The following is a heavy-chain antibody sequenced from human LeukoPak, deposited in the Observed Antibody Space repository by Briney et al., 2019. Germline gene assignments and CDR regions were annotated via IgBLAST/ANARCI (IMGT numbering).Heavy chain of an antibody. CDR1: GYIFTSYD. J-gene: IGHJ4*02. V-gene: IGHV1-2*02. D-gene: IGHD3/OR15-3a*01. CDR3: ARVWRSSSSSLIFVY. Sequence: ASVKVSCKASGYIFTSYDINWVRQAPGQGLEWMGWINPNSGGTNYAQKFQGRVTMTRDTSISTAYMELSRLRSDDTAVYYCARVWRSSSSSLIFVYWGQGTLVTVSS. CDR2: INPNSGGT.